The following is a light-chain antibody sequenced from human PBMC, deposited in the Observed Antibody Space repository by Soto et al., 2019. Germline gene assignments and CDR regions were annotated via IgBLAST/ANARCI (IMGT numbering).Light chain of an antibody. CDR3: SSYTSSSTVV. CDR2: EVS. J-gene: IGLJ2*01. V-gene: IGLV2-14*01. CDR1: SSDIGEYNY. Sequence: QSALTQPDSVSGSPGQSITISCTGTSSDIGEYNYVSWYQQYPGKAPKLILYEVSNRPSGVSNRFSGSKSGNTASLTISGLQAEDEADYYCSSYTSSSTVVFGGGTKLTVL.